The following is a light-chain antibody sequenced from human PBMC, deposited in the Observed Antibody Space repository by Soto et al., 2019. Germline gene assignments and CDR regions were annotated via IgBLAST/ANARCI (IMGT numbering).Light chain of an antibody. J-gene: IGKJ3*01. CDR2: GAS. Sequence: EIVLTQSPGTLSLSPGERATLSCRASQSVSSSYLAWYQQKPGQAPRLLIYGASSRATGIPDRFSVSASGTDFTLTISRLEPEDFAVYYCPHYGISALFGPGTKVDIK. V-gene: IGKV3-20*01. CDR1: QSVSSSY. CDR3: PHYGISAL.